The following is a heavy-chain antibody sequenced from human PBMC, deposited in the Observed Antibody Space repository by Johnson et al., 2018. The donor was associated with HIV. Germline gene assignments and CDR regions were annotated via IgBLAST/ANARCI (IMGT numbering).Heavy chain of an antibody. V-gene: IGHV3-30*04. J-gene: IGHJ3*02. CDR3: ARGRRPWELHGFNAFDT. Sequence: QVQLVESGGGVVQPGRSLRLSCAASRFTFSSFAMPWVRQAPGKGLEWVAGITYAASNKYYADTVEGPFTISRDHSKNTLYLQMNSLRVEDTAVYHCARGRRPWELHGFNAFDTWGQGTMVIVSS. D-gene: IGHD1-26*01. CDR2: ITYAASNK. CDR1: RFTFSSFA.